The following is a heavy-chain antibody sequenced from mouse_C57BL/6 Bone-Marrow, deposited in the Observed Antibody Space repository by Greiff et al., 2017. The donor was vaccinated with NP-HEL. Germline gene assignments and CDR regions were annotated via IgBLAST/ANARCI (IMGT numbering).Heavy chain of an antibody. CDR3: ARSGWVVPFDY. D-gene: IGHD3-1*01. J-gene: IGHJ2*01. V-gene: IGHV1-69*01. CDR2: IDPSDSYT. Sequence: QVQLQQPGAELVMPGASVKLSCKASGYTFTSYWMHWVKQRPGQGLEWIGEIDPSDSYTNYIQKFKGKSTLTVDKSSSTAYMQLSSLTSEDSAVYYCARSGWVVPFDYWGQGTTLTVSS. CDR1: GYTFTSYW.